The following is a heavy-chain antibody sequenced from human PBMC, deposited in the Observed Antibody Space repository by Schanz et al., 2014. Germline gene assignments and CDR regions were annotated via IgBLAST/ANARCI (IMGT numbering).Heavy chain of an antibody. CDR1: GYTFTSYD. CDR2: MNPDSGNT. Sequence: VQLVQSGAEVKRPGASVRVSCKASGYTFTSYDFNWVRQAPGQGLEWMGWMNPDSGNTGYAQKFQGRVTMTRNTSISTAYMELSSLRSEDTAVYYCARGRGCTGGSCYFWFDLWGQGTLVIVSS. J-gene: IGHJ5*02. CDR3: ARGRGCTGGSCYFWFDL. D-gene: IGHD2-15*01. V-gene: IGHV1-8*01.